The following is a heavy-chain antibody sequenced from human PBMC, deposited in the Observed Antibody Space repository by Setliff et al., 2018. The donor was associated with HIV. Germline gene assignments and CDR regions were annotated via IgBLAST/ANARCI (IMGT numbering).Heavy chain of an antibody. Sequence: KTSETLSLTCAVYGGFFSGYSWNWFRQPPGKGLEWIGEINHRGITDYNPPLKSRVIISVDPSKNQISLKVNSVIAADTAVYYCARGTYFDRSDVPFASWGQGTLVTVSS. V-gene: IGHV4-34*01. CDR2: INHRGIT. D-gene: IGHD3-22*01. CDR3: ARGTYFDRSDVPFAS. CDR1: GGFFSGYS. J-gene: IGHJ4*02.